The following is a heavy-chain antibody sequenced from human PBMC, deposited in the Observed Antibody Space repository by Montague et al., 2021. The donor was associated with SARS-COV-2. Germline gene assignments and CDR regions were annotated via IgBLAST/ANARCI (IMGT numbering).Heavy chain of an antibody. D-gene: IGHD2-2*01. CDR2: IYWSDDK. V-gene: IGHV2-5*01. CDR1: GFSLKTSGEG. J-gene: IGHJ2*01. CDR3: AHPRANCSDTNCYRNWNFDL. Sequence: PALVKPTQTLTLTCTFSGFSLKTSGEGVGWIRQSPGKAPEWLALIYWSDDKNYSPSLKSRLTISKDTSKNQVVLSMTNMGPVATATYYCAHPRANCSDTNCYRNWNFDLWGRGTQVTVSS.